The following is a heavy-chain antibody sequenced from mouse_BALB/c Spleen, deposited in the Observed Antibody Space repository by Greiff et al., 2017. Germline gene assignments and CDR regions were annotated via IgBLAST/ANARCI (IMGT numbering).Heavy chain of an antibody. CDR3: ARSDYYDSPCYAMDY. V-gene: IGHV1-4*01. CDR2: INPSSGYT. D-gene: IGHD1-1*01. J-gene: IGHJ4*01. Sequence: VQLQQSGAELARPGASVKMSCKASGYTFTSYTMHWVKQRPGQGLEWIGYINPSSGYTNYNQKFKDKATLTADKSSSTAYIQLSSLTSEDSAVYYCARSDYYDSPCYAMDYWGQGTSVTVSS. CDR1: GYTFTSYT.